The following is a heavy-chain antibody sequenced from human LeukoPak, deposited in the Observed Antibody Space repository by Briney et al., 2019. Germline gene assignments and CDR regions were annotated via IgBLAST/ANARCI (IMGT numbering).Heavy chain of an antibody. J-gene: IGHJ5*02. V-gene: IGHV4-59*01. D-gene: IGHD1-26*01. CDR1: GGSISSYH. CDR3: ARGGSGRYPLFGP. Sequence: SETLSLACSVSGGSISSYHWSWIRQPPGKGLEWIGYIYYSGSTNYNPSLKSRVTISVDTSKNQFSLKLSSVTAADTAVYYCARGGSGRYPLFGPWGQGTLVTVSS. CDR2: IYYSGST.